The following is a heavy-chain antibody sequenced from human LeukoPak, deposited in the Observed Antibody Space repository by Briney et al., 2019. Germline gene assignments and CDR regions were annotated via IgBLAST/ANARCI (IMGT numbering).Heavy chain of an antibody. Sequence: PSQTLSLTCTVSGGSISSGSYYWSWIRQPAGKGLEWIGRIYTSGSTNYNPSLKSRVTISVDMSKNQFSLKLSSVTAADTAVYYCARSKYSSSPAAYYWGQGTLVTVSS. CDR2: IYTSGST. CDR3: ARSKYSSSPAAYY. J-gene: IGHJ4*02. CDR1: GGSISSGSYY. V-gene: IGHV4-61*02. D-gene: IGHD6-6*01.